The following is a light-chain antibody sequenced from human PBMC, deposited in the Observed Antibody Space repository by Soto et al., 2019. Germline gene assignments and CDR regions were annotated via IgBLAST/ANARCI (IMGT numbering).Light chain of an antibody. J-gene: IGKJ1*01. CDR2: GAF. Sequence: EIVLTQSPGTLSLSPGERATLSCRASQSVSSSYLAWYQQKPGQPPRLLIYGAFTRAAGVPARFSGSGSGTEFTLTISSLQSEDSAVYFCQQYANWPKTFGQGTKVDI. CDR3: QQYANWPKT. CDR1: QSVSSSY. V-gene: IGKV3-15*01.